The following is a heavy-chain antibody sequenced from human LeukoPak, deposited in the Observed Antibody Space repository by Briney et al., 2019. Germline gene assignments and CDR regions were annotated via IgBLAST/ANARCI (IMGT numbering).Heavy chain of an antibody. CDR3: AKRDLSGTTGSFDY. D-gene: IGHD3-10*01. CDR1: GFTFSGYA. Sequence: GGSLRLSCAASGFTFSGYAMSWVRQAPGKGLEWVSAISGSGGNTYYADSVKGRFTISRDNSKNTLYLQMNSLRAEDTAVYYCAKRDLSGTTGSFDYWGQGTLVTVSS. J-gene: IGHJ4*02. V-gene: IGHV3-23*01. CDR2: ISGSGGNT.